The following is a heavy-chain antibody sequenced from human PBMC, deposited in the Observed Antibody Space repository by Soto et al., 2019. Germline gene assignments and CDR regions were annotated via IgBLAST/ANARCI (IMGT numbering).Heavy chain of an antibody. V-gene: IGHV3-21*01. CDR3: ARDPSIVVVPAAIPSGYFDL. Sequence: PGGSLRLSCAASGFTFSSYSMNWVRQAPGKGLEWVSSISSSSRYRYYADSVKGRFTISRDNAKNSLYLQMNSLRAEDTAVYYCARDPSIVVVPAAIPSGYFDLWGRGTLVTVSS. CDR2: ISSSSRYR. D-gene: IGHD2-2*02. J-gene: IGHJ2*01. CDR1: GFTFSSYS.